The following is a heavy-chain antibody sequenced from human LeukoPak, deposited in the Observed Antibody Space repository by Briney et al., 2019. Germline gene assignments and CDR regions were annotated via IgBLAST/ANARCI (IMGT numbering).Heavy chain of an antibody. Sequence: SETLSLTCTVSGGSISSYYWSWIRQPPGKGLEWIGYIYYSGSTNYNPSLKSRVTISVDTSKNQFSLKLSSVTAADTAVYYCARTSLGDSSGWLPLDYYYYYMDVWGKGTTVTVSS. CDR1: GGSISSYY. CDR3: ARTSLGDSSGWLPLDYYYYYMDV. V-gene: IGHV4-59*01. J-gene: IGHJ6*03. D-gene: IGHD6-19*01. CDR2: IYYSGST.